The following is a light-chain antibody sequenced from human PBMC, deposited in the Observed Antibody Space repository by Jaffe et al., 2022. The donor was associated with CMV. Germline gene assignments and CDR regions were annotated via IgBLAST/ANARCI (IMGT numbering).Light chain of an antibody. CDR1: QNILYSSNNKNY. Sequence: DIVMTQSPDSLAVSLGERATINCQSSQNILYSSNNKNYLAWYQQKPGQPPKLLIYWASTRESGVPDRFSGSGSRTDFTLTISSLQAEDVAVYYCHQYYDSPHTFGQGTKLEIK. V-gene: IGKV4-1*01. CDR3: HQYYDSPHT. J-gene: IGKJ2*01. CDR2: WAS.